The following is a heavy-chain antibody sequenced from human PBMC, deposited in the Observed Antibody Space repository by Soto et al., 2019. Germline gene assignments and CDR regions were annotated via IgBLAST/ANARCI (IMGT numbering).Heavy chain of an antibody. CDR1: GFTFGSCG. J-gene: IGHJ4*02. V-gene: IGHV3-23*01. Sequence: GGSLRLACVASGFTFGSCGMNWVRQAPGKGLEWVAGVSPHGANTYYADSVRGRFIISRDDSRNTVSLDMNSLRGDDSAVYYCATEGAKTTWNYDYWGQGTVVTVSS. CDR3: ATEGAKTTWNYDY. CDR2: VSPHGANT. D-gene: IGHD1-1*01.